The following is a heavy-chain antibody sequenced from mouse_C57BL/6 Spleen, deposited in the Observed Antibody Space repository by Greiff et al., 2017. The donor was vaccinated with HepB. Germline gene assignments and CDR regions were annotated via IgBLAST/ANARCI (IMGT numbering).Heavy chain of an antibody. J-gene: IGHJ2*01. CDR1: GYTFTDYN. D-gene: IGHD2-1*01. CDR2: INPNNGGT. Sequence: VQLQQSGPELVKPGASVKIPCKASGYTFTDYNMDWVKQSHGKSLEWIGDINPNNGGTIYNQKFKGKATLTVDKSSSTAYMELRSLTSEDTAVYYCARQIYYGNYVEYFDYGGQGTTLTVSS. CDR3: ARQIYYGNYVEYFDY. V-gene: IGHV1-18*01.